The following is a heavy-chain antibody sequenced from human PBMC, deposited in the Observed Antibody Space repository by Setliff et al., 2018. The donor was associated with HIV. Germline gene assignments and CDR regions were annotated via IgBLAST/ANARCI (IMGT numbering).Heavy chain of an antibody. D-gene: IGHD3-22*01. CDR1: GFTFSIYS. Sequence: GSLRLSCAASGFTFSIYSMNWVRQPPGKGLEWIGEINHSGSTNYNPSLKSRVTISLDTSKNQFSLKLSSVTAADTAVYYCARLRHTYYYDSSYFDYWGQGTLVTVSS. CDR2: INHSGST. V-gene: IGHV4-34*01. J-gene: IGHJ4*02. CDR3: ARLRHTYYYDSSYFDY.